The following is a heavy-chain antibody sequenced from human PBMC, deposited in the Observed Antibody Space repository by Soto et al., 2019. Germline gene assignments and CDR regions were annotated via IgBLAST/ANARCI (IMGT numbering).Heavy chain of an antibody. Sequence: GGSLRLFCAVSGFTFSSYSMHWVRQDPDMGLEWVAFISFAGNNKYYADSVKGRFTISRDNSNNMVYLEMNSLRPDDTAVYYCARDRQKALVVVAATGGFDYWGQGTPVTVS. J-gene: IGHJ4*02. CDR1: GFTFSSYS. CDR3: ARDRQKALVVVAATGGFDY. CDR2: ISFAGNNK. D-gene: IGHD2-15*01. V-gene: IGHV3-30*04.